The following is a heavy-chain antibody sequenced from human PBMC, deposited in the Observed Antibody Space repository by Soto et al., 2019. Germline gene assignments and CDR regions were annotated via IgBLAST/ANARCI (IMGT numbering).Heavy chain of an antibody. V-gene: IGHV1-3*01. CDR1: GYTFTSYA. D-gene: IGHD2-15*01. Sequence: GASVKVFCKASGYTFTSYAMHWVRQAPGQRLEWMGWINAGNGNTKYSQKFQGRVTITRDTSASTAYMELSSLRSEDTAVYYCARDLRCSGGSCYSAGMDVWGQGTTVTVSS. J-gene: IGHJ6*02. CDR3: ARDLRCSGGSCYSAGMDV. CDR2: INAGNGNT.